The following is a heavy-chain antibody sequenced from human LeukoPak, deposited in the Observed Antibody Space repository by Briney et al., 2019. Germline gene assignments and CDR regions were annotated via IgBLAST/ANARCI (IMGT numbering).Heavy chain of an antibody. D-gene: IGHD3-3*01. CDR2: IYGTGRT. Sequence: GGSLRLSCAASGFTVGSNYMAWVRQAPGKGLEWVSAIYGTGRTYYAASVKGRFTISRDNSKNTLYLQMNSLRAEDTAVYYCAKENPLTIFGVVFYYFDYWGQGTLVTVSS. J-gene: IGHJ4*02. V-gene: IGHV3-66*03. CDR3: AKENPLTIFGVVFYYFDY. CDR1: GFTVGSNY.